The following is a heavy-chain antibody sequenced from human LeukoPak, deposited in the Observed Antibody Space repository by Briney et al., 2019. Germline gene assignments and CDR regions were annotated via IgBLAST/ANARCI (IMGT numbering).Heavy chain of an antibody. CDR3: ARDGAFRMGVVRVGYYYYMDA. CDR1: GYTFTSYY. D-gene: IGHD3-3*01. CDR2: INPSGGST. V-gene: IGHV1-46*03. Sequence: ASVKVSCKASGYTFTSYYMHWVRQAPGQGLEWMGIINPSGGSTSYAQKFQGRVTMTRDTSTSTVYMELSSLRSEDTAVYYCARDGAFRMGVVRVGYYYYMDAWGKGTTVTVSS. J-gene: IGHJ6*03.